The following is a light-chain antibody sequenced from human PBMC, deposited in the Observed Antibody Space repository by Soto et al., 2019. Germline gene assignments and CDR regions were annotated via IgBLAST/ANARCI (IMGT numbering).Light chain of an antibody. CDR1: NLGTNS. V-gene: IGLV3-21*02. CDR2: DGR. CDR3: QVWDSRSDHYV. J-gene: IGLJ1*01. Sequence: SYHLTKPPSVSVAPGQTARITCVGNNLGTNSLHWYQQKPGQAPVLVVYDGRDRPSGVPERFSGSSSGNTATLTITRVEAGDEAVYHCQVWDSRSDHYVFGTGTKVTVL.